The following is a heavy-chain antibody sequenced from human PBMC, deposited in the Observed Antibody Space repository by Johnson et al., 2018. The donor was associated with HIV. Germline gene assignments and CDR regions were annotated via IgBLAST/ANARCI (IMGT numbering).Heavy chain of an antibody. CDR2: ISWDGGST. D-gene: IGHD3-16*02. Sequence: VQLVESGGVVVQPGGSLRLSCAASGFTFDDYTMHWVRQAPGKGLEWVSLISWDGGSTYYADYVKGRFTISRDNSKNSLYLHMNSLRTEATALYYCAKGSVVGPNDAFDIWGQGTMVTVSS. CDR1: GFTFDDYT. J-gene: IGHJ3*02. CDR3: AKGSVVGPNDAFDI. V-gene: IGHV3-43*01.